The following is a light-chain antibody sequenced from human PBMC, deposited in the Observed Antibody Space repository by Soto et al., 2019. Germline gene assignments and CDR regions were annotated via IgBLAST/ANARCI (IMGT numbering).Light chain of an antibody. Sequence: QSVLTQPPSASGTPGQRVTISCSGSSPNIGSNTVNWYQQLPGTAPKLLIYNNNQRPSGVPDRFSGSKSGTSASLAISGLQSEDQADYYCVTWDASLNGYVFGTATKVTVL. CDR2: NNN. V-gene: IGLV1-44*01. CDR1: SPNIGSNT. CDR3: VTWDASLNGYV. J-gene: IGLJ1*01.